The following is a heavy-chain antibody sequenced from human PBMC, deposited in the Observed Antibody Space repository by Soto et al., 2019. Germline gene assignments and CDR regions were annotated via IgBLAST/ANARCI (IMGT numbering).Heavy chain of an antibody. J-gene: IGHJ6*02. CDR1: GFTFSSYA. CDR3: ARDPAPPRHYDFWSGYYPNSYGMDV. CDR2: IRGDLVTT. Sequence: GGSLRLSCAASGFTFSSYAMHWVRQAPGEGLEWVSGIRGDLVTTPYADSVKGRFTISRDNAKNSLYLQMNSLRAEDTAVYYCARDPAPPRHYDFWSGYYPNSYGMDVWGQGTTVTVSS. D-gene: IGHD3-3*01. V-gene: IGHV3-23*01.